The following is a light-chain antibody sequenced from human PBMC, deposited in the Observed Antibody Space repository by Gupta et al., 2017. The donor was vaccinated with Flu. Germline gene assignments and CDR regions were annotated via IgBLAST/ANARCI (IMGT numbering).Light chain of an antibody. J-gene: IGKJ4*01. CDR1: KEIRTY. CDR2: AAS. V-gene: IGKV1-27*01. Sequence: PFSVSASCGYRGNITCRARKEIRTYLAWYQQQAGKVPNLLIYAASSLQSGVPSRFSGSGYGTNFTLTISSLQPEDVASYYCQNENSAPTAFGGGTKVESK. CDR3: QNENSAPTA.